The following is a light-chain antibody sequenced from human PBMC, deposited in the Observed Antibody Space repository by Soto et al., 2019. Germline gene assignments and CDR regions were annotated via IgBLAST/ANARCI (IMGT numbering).Light chain of an antibody. J-gene: IGLJ7*01. CDR1: TSNIGTNY. V-gene: IGLV1-47*01. Sequence: QSVLTQPPSASGTPGQRVTISCSGSTSNIGTNYVYWYQQLPQAAPKLLIFRNNQRSSGVPDRYSGSKAGTSGSLTISGLRSEDDADDYCSTWDASMRGGVFGGGTQLTV. CDR2: RNN. CDR3: STWDASMRGGV.